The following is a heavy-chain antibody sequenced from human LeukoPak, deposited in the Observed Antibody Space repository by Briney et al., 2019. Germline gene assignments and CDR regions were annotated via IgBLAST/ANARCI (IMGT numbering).Heavy chain of an antibody. CDR2: IYTSGST. CDR3: GRGGAAAGTGGFAP. CDR1: GGSISSGSYY. D-gene: IGHD6-13*01. Sequence: PSETLSLTCTVSGGSISSGSYYWSWIRQPAGKGLEWIGRIYTSGSTNYNPSLKSRVTISVDTSTNQFSLKLSSVTAADTAVYYWGRGGAAAGTGGFAPWGKEPLVTVSS. V-gene: IGHV4-61*02. J-gene: IGHJ5*02.